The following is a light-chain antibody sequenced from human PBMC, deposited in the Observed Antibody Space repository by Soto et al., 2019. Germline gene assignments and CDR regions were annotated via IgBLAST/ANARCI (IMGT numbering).Light chain of an antibody. V-gene: IGKV1-8*01. Sequence: AIRMTQSPSSLSASTGDRVTITCRASQGISSYLAWYQQKPGKAPKLLIYAASTLPSGVPSRFSGSGSGTDFTLTISCLQSEYFATYYCQQYYRYPLTFGGGTKVEIK. J-gene: IGKJ4*01. CDR2: AAS. CDR1: QGISSY. CDR3: QQYYRYPLT.